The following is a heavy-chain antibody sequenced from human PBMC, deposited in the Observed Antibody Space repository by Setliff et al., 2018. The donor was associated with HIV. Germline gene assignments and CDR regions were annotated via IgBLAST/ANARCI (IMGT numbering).Heavy chain of an antibody. Sequence: GGSLRLSCAASGFSFSNFWMSWVRQKAPGKGLEWVAHIRFDGNREYYADSVKGRFTISRDNSKNTVYLEMNSLRAGDAAVYYCTKERGDGYGYYFHYWGQGTLVTVSS. V-gene: IGHV3-30*02. CDR1: GFSFSNFW. J-gene: IGHJ4*02. D-gene: IGHD5-12*01. CDR2: IRFDGNRE. CDR3: TKERGDGYGYYFHY.